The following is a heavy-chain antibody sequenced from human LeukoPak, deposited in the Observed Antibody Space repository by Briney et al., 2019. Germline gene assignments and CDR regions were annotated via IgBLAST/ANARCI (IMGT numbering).Heavy chain of an antibody. J-gene: IGHJ6*02. Sequence: KASETLSLTCAVYGGSFSGYYWSWIRQPPGKGLEWIGVINHSGSTNYNPSLKSRVTISVDTSKNQFSLKLSSVTAADTAVYYCAREGGGRVRGVITPYYYYYGMDVWGQGTTVTVSS. D-gene: IGHD3-10*01. CDR2: INHSGST. CDR3: AREGGGRVRGVITPYYYYYGMDV. V-gene: IGHV4-34*01. CDR1: GGSFSGYY.